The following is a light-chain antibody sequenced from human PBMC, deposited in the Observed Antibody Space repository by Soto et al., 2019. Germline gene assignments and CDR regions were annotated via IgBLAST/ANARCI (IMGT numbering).Light chain of an antibody. V-gene: IGKV3-11*01. CDR2: DAS. CDR3: QQRYSWPLT. J-gene: IGKJ4*01. CDR1: QSVGSY. Sequence: EIVLTQSPATLSLSPGERATLSCRASQSVGSYLGWYQQKPGQAPRLLIYDASNRATGIPARFSGSGSATDFTLTISRLEPEDFAVYYCQQRYSWPLTFGGGTKVEIK.